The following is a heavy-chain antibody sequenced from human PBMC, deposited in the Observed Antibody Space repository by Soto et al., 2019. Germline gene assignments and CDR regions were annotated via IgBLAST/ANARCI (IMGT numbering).Heavy chain of an antibody. D-gene: IGHD2-15*01. J-gene: IGHJ4*02. Sequence: ASVKVSCKASGYTYTNYGINWVRQAPGQGPEWMGWISAYNGNANYAQKLQGRVTMTTDTSTSTAYMEPRSLRSDDTALYYCARDHCSGGSCYSPFDYWGQGTLVTVSS. V-gene: IGHV1-18*01. CDR2: ISAYNGNA. CDR1: GYTYTNYG. CDR3: ARDHCSGGSCYSPFDY.